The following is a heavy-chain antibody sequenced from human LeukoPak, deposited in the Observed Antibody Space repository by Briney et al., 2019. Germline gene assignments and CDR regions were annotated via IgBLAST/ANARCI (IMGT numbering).Heavy chain of an antibody. D-gene: IGHD3-3*01. J-gene: IGHJ4*02. CDR2: IYYSGST. Sequence: SETLSLTCTVSGGSISSSSYYWGWIRQPPGKGLEWIGSIYYSGSTYYNPSLKSRVTISVDTSKNQFSLKLSSVTAADTAVYYCARLPITIFGVATGLSYFDYWGQGTLVTVSS. CDR3: ARLPITIFGVATGLSYFDY. CDR1: GGSISSSSYY. V-gene: IGHV4-39*01.